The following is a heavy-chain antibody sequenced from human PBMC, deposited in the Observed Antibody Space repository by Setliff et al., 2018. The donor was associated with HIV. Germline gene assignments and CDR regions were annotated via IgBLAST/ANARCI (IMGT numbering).Heavy chain of an antibody. CDR3: ARDPKPKFWSGNSPFDY. Sequence: GGSLRLSCAASGFTFSSAWMGWVRQAPAKGLEWVANISPDGSATYYVDSVKGRFTISRDNAKNSLYLQMNSLRAEDTAVYYCARDPKPKFWSGNSPFDYWGQGTLVTVSS. CDR1: GFTFSSAW. J-gene: IGHJ4*02. V-gene: IGHV3-7*01. CDR2: ISPDGSAT. D-gene: IGHD3-3*01.